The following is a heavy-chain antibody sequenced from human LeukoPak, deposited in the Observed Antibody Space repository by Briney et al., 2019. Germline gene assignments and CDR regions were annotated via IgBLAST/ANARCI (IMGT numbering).Heavy chain of an antibody. CDR3: AREVEQWLIYYGMDV. CDR2: IWYDGSNK. Sequence: GGSLRLSCAASGFTFSSYGMHWVRQAPGKGLEWVAVIWYDGSNKYYADSVKGRFTISRDNSKNTLYLQMNSLRAEDTAVYYCAREVEQWLIYYGMDVWGQGTTVTVSS. J-gene: IGHJ6*02. CDR1: GFTFSSYG. D-gene: IGHD6-19*01. V-gene: IGHV3-33*01.